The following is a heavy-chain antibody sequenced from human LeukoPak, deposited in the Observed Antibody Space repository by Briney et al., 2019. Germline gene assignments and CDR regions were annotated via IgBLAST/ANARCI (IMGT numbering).Heavy chain of an antibody. J-gene: IGHJ4*02. D-gene: IGHD3-22*01. Sequence: ASVKVSCKASGYTFTSYDINWVRQATGQGLEWMGWMNPNSGNTGYAQKFQGRVTMTRNTSISTAYMELSSLRSEDTAVYYCARDDDTMIVVPNGGGSPLFDYWGQGTLVTVSS. CDR3: ARDDDTMIVVPNGGGSPLFDY. V-gene: IGHV1-8*01. CDR2: MNPNSGNT. CDR1: GYTFTSYD.